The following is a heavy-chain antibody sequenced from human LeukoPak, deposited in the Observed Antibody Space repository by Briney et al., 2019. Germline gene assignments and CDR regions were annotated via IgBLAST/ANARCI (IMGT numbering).Heavy chain of an antibody. CDR2: ISGSGGST. CDR1: GFTFSSYA. Sequence: GGSLRLSCAASGFTFSSYAMSWVRQAPGKGLEWVSAISGSGGSTYYADSVKGRFTISRDNSKNTLYLQMNSLRAEDTAVYYCAKADFNGITGTTPHFDYWGQGTLVTVSS. V-gene: IGHV3-23*01. CDR3: AKADFNGITGTTPHFDY. D-gene: IGHD1-20*01. J-gene: IGHJ4*02.